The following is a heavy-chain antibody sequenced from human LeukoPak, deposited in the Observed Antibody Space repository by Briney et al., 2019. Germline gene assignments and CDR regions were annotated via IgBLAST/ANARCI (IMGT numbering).Heavy chain of an antibody. Sequence: PGGSLRLSCAASGFTVSSNYMSWVRQAPGKGLEWVSRINPDDGSTSYADSVKGRFTISRDNAKSTLYLQMNSLRAEDTAVYYCLTIVETDLDAFDIWGQGTKVTVSS. J-gene: IGHJ3*02. CDR2: INPDDGST. CDR3: LTIVETDLDAFDI. D-gene: IGHD2-21*01. V-gene: IGHV3-74*01. CDR1: GFTVSSNY.